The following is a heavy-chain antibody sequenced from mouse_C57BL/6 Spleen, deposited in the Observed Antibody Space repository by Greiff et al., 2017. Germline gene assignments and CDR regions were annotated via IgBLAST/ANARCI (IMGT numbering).Heavy chain of an antibody. V-gene: IGHV2-5*01. CDR1: GFSLTSYG. CDR3: AKSYYDYDEAWFAY. CDR2: IRRGGST. Sequence: QVQLKESGPGLVQPSQSLSITCTVSGFSLTSYGVHWVRQSPGTGLEWLGVIRRGGSTDYNAAFMSRLSITKDNSKSKVFFKMNSLQADDTAIYYGAKSYYDYDEAWFAYGGQGTLVTVSA. J-gene: IGHJ3*01. D-gene: IGHD2-4*01.